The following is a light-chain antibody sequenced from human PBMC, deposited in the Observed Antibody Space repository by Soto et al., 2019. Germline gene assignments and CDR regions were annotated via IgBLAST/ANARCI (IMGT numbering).Light chain of an antibody. CDR3: QQYNSYWT. V-gene: IGKV1-5*03. CDR1: QSISSW. CDR2: KAS. Sequence: IQMTQSPSTLSASVGDRVTITCRASQSISSWLAWYQQKPGKAPKLLIYKASSLESGVPSRFSGSGSGSEFTLTISRLQPDDFASYYCQQYNSYWTFGQGTQVEIK. J-gene: IGKJ1*01.